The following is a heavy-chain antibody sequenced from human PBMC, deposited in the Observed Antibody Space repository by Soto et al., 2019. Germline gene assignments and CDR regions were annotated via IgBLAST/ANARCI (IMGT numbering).Heavy chain of an antibody. V-gene: IGHV4-59*01. D-gene: IGHD3-10*01. CDR1: GGSISSYY. CDR2: IYYSGST. J-gene: IGHJ5*02. CDR3: ARVAGGPPSGTTLFDP. Sequence: QVQLQESGPGLVKPSETLSLTCTVSGGSISSYYWSWIRPPPGKGLVWIGYIYYSGSTNYNPSLKSRVTISVDTSKNQFSLKRSSVIAADTAVNYGARVAGGPPSGTTLFDPWGQGPLVTVSS.